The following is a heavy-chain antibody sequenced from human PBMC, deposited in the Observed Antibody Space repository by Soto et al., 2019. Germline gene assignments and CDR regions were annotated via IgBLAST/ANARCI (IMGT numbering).Heavy chain of an antibody. D-gene: IGHD3-3*01. V-gene: IGHV3-23*01. CDR2: ISDSGTST. CDR3: AKASDLWSGTMPRDFDY. J-gene: IGHJ4*02. Sequence: PGGSLRLSCAASGFILTRYSMNWVRQAPGKGLEWVSAISDSGTSTYYADSVKGRFTISRDNSKNTLYLQMNSLRVEDTATYYCAKASDLWSGTMPRDFDYWGQGTLVTVSS. CDR1: GFILTRYS.